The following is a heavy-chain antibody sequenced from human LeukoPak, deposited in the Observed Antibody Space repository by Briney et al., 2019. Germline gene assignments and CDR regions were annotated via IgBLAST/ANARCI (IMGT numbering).Heavy chain of an antibody. D-gene: IGHD3-10*01. CDR2: IIPILGIA. Sequence: ASVKVSCKASGGTFSSYAISWVRQAPGQGLEWMGRIIPILGIANYAQKFQGRVTITADKSTSTAYMELSSLRSEDTAVYYCAREEYGSGSSDYWGQGTLVTVSS. V-gene: IGHV1-69*04. J-gene: IGHJ4*02. CDR1: GGTFSSYA. CDR3: AREEYGSGSSDY.